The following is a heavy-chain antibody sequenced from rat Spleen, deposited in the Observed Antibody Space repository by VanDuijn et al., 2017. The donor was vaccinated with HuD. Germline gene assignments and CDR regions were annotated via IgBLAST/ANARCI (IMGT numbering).Heavy chain of an antibody. J-gene: IGHJ2*01. CDR3: TRGYYFDY. V-gene: IGHV5-29*01. Sequence: EVQLVESGGGLVQPGRSMKLSSAASGFTFSSYDMVWVRQAPAQGLKWVATISYDGSTPYYRDSVKGRFTISRDNARSTLYLHMDSLRSDDTATYYCTRGYYFDYWGQGVMVTVSS. CDR2: ISYDGSTP. CDR1: GFTFSSYD.